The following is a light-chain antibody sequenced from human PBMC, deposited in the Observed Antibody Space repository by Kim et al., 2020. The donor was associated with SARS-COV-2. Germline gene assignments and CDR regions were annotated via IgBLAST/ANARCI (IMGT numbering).Light chain of an antibody. CDR3: SAWDSSLSVVV. Sequence: LTQPPSVSKGLRQTATLTCTGNSNNVGNQGAAWLQQHQGHPPKLLSYRNNNRPSGISERLSASRSGNTASRTITGLQPEDEADHYCSAWDSSLSVVVFGGGTKLTVL. CDR1: SNNVGNQG. J-gene: IGLJ2*01. V-gene: IGLV10-54*01. CDR2: RNN.